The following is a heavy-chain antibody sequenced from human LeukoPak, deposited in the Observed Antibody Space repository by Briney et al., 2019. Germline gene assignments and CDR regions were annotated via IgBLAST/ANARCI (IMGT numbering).Heavy chain of an antibody. V-gene: IGHV4-39*07. CDR1: GGSISSSSYF. J-gene: IGHJ2*01. D-gene: IGHD1-1*01. CDR3: ARGPVPSSDIWNWYFDL. Sequence: SETLSLTCTVSGGSISSSSYFWGWIRQPPGKGLEWIGSVYYSGSTYYNPSLNSRVTISVDTSKNQFSLKLTSVTAADTAVYYCARGPVPSSDIWNWYFDLWGSGTLVTVSS. CDR2: VYYSGST.